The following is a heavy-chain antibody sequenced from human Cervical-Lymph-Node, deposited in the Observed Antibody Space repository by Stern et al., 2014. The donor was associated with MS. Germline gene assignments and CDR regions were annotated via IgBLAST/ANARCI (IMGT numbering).Heavy chain of an antibody. Sequence: VQLVESGGGLFQPGGSLRLSCAASGFTFSSHWMHWVRQAPGKGLVWVSRIYGDGSSTKYADSVKGRFTISRDNAKSTLYLQMNSLRAEDSAVYYCARDAWPAASGPLIDYWGRGTLVTVSS. CDR1: GFTFSSHW. CDR3: ARDAWPAASGPLIDY. J-gene: IGHJ4*02. CDR2: IYGDGSST. V-gene: IGHV3-74*03. D-gene: IGHD6-13*01.